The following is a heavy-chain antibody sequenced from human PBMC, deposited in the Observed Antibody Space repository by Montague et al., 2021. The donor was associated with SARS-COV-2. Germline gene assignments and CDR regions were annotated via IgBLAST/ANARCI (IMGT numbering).Heavy chain of an antibody. Sequence: TLSLTCTVSGASISTGIYYWSWIRQPAGKGLEWIGRIGTTGHTYYNSSLESRVFMSVDTSTNQFSLSLTSVTAADTAVYFCARLGSGTFGFDLWGQGTMVTVSS. J-gene: IGHJ4*02. CDR2: IGTTGHT. CDR3: ARLGSGTFGFDL. V-gene: IGHV4-61*02. CDR1: GASISTGIYY. D-gene: IGHD1-26*01.